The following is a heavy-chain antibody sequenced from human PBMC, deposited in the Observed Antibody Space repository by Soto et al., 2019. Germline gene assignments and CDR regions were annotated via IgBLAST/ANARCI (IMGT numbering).Heavy chain of an antibody. V-gene: IGHV4-59*01. J-gene: IGHJ4*02. CDR3: ARENCSSTSCIPYYFDY. D-gene: IGHD2-2*01. Sequence: VFGGNIGSYRWSWIRQPTGKGLEWIGYIYYSGSTNYDPSLKSRVTISVDTSKNQFSLKLSSVTTADTAVYYCARENCSSTSCIPYYFDYRGQGTLVTGTS. CDR2: IYYSGST. CDR1: GGNIGSYR.